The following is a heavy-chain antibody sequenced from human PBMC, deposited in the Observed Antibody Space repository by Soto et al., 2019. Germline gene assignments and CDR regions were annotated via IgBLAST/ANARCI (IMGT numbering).Heavy chain of an antibody. CDR3: ARDRGYDAHDYYYNAMDV. CDR2: IRGFSPYT. CDR1: GFTFRTYT. Sequence: GGSLRLSCISSGFTFRTYTMNWVRQSPGKGLEWVSGIRGFSPYTFYAESVKGRFTISRDNAKNSLYLQMNSLRAEDTAVYYCARDRGYDAHDYYYNAMDVWGQGTTVTVSS. J-gene: IGHJ6*02. V-gene: IGHV3-21*01. D-gene: IGHD3-10*01.